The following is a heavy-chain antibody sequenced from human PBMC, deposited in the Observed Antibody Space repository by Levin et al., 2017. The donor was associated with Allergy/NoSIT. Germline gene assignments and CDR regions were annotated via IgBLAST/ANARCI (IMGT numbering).Heavy chain of an antibody. CDR3: ATRRGYCSGGSCYGDLTVDWYFDR. Sequence: PGGSLRLSCAASGFTFSSYGMHWVRQAPGQGLEWVAVISYDGSEKSYADSVKGRFTISRDNSKNTLYLQMSSLRAEDTAVYYCATRRGYCSGGSCYGDLTVDWYFDRWGRGTLVTVSS. V-gene: IGHV3-30*03. J-gene: IGHJ2*01. CDR2: ISYDGSEK. CDR1: GFTFSSYG. D-gene: IGHD2-15*01.